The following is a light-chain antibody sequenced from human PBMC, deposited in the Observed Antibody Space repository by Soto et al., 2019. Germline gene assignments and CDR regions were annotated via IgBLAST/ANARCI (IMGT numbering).Light chain of an antibody. J-gene: IGLJ1*01. V-gene: IGLV2-14*01. CDR2: DVS. Sequence: QSALTQPASVSGSPGRSITISCPGTTSDVGRYNYVSWYQQHPGKAPKLIIYDVSNRPSGVSNRFSGSKSGNTASLTISGLQAEDEADYYCNSYTSSSTYVFGTGTKVTVL. CDR1: TSDVGRYNY. CDR3: NSYTSSSTYV.